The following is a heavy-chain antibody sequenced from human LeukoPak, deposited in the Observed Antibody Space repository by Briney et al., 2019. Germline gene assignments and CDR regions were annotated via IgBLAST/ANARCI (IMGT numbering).Heavy chain of an antibody. CDR1: GFTFSSYG. CDR2: ISYDGSNE. J-gene: IGHJ4*02. V-gene: IGHV3-30*18. CDR3: AKDSAVGFGELLFYFDY. D-gene: IGHD3-10*01. Sequence: PGRSLRLSCAASGFTFSSYGMHWVRQAPGKGLEWVAVISYDGSNEYYADSVKGRFTISRDNSKNTLYLQMNSLRAEDTAVHYCAKDSAVGFGELLFYFDYWGQGTLVTVSS.